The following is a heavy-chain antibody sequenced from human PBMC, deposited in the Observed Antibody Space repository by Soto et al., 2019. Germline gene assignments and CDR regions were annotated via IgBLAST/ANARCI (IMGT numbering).Heavy chain of an antibody. V-gene: IGHV1-2*02. CDR3: ARDPPASEAAGINY. CDR1: GYTFTGYY. J-gene: IGHJ4*02. CDR2: INSNSGGT. D-gene: IGHD6-13*01. Sequence: QVQLVQSGAEVKKPGASVKVSCKASGYTFTGYYMHWVRQAPGQGLEWMGWINSNSGGTTYAQKFQGRVTMTRDTSISTAYMELSRLRSDDTAVSYCARDPPASEAAGINYWGQGTLVTVSS.